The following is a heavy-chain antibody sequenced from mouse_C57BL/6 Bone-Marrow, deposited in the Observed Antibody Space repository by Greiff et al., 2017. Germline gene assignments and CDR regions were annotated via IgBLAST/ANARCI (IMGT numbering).Heavy chain of an antibody. Sequence: QVQLQQPGAELVRPGTSVKLSCKASGYTFTSYWMHWVKQRPGQGLEWIGVIDPSDSYTNYNQKFKGKATVTVDTSSSTAYMPLSSLTSEDSAVYSCARVITTVVANWYFDVWGTGTTVTVSS. J-gene: IGHJ1*03. D-gene: IGHD1-1*01. CDR3: ARVITTVVANWYFDV. CDR1: GYTFTSYW. CDR2: IDPSDSYT. V-gene: IGHV1-59*01.